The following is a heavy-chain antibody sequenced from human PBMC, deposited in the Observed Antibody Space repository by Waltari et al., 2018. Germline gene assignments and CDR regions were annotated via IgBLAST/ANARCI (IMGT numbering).Heavy chain of an antibody. CDR2: INTHYNT. Sequence: EVPLLESGGGVVETGGSLRLSCAASGFTFSSYSMTWVRQAPGKGLEWVSTINTHYNTHYADSVNGRFSISRDNSNNMVYLQMDSLRVEDTAMYYCVSWNYVSHWGQGTLVTVSS. D-gene: IGHD1-7*01. J-gene: IGHJ4*02. V-gene: IGHV3-23*01. CDR3: VSWNYVSH. CDR1: GFTFSSYS.